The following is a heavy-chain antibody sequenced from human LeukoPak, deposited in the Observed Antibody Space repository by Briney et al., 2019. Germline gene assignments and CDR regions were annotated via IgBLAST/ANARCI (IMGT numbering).Heavy chain of an antibody. CDR3: ARPDTYYYDSSGYYGY. CDR1: GGSFSGYY. V-gene: IGHV4-34*01. J-gene: IGHJ4*02. CDR2: INHSGST. D-gene: IGHD3-22*01. Sequence: SETLSLTCAVYGGSFSGYYWSWIRQPPGKELEWIGEINHSGSTNYNPSLKSRVTISVDTSKNQFSLKLSSVTAADTAVYYCARPDTYYYDSSGYYGYWGQGTLVTVSS.